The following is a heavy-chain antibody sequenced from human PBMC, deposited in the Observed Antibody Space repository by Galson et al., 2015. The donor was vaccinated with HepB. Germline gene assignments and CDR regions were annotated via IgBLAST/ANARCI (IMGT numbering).Heavy chain of an antibody. V-gene: IGHV7-4-1*02. Sequence: SVKVSCKASGYTFTSYYMHWVRQAPGQGLGWMGWINTNTGNPTYAQGFTGRFVFSLDTSVSTAYLQISSLKAEDTAVYYCARDARLLWFGEGYYFDYWGQGTLVTVSS. J-gene: IGHJ4*02. CDR2: INTNTGNP. D-gene: IGHD3-10*01. CDR3: ARDARLLWFGEGYYFDY. CDR1: GYTFTSYY.